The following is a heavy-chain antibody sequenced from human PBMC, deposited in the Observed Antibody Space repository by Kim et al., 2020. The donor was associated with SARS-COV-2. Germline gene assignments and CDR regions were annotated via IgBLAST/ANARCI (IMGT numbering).Heavy chain of an antibody. CDR2: ISSSSSTI. Sequence: LSLTCAASGFTFSSYSMNWVRQAPGKGLEWVSYISSSSSTIYYADSVKGRFTISRDNAKNSLYLQMNSLRAEDTAVYYCARDLYSSSWYYFDYWGQGTLVTVSS. CDR3: ARDLYSSSWYYFDY. J-gene: IGHJ4*02. D-gene: IGHD6-13*01. CDR1: GFTFSSYS. V-gene: IGHV3-48*04.